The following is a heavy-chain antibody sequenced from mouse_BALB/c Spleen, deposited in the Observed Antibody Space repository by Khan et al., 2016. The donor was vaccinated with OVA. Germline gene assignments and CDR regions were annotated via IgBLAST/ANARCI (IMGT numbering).Heavy chain of an antibody. CDR1: GYIFSDYV. Sequence: QVQLQQSGPVLVKPGASVKMSCKVSGYIFSDYVINWVKQRTGQGLEWIGQIFPGSGDSYYNEKFKGQATLTTDKSSNTAYMQLSSLTSEDSAVYFCARSGYGSLVYWGQGTTLTVSS. CDR3: ARSGYGSLVY. J-gene: IGHJ2*01. D-gene: IGHD1-1*01. CDR2: IFPGSGDS. V-gene: IGHV1-77*01.